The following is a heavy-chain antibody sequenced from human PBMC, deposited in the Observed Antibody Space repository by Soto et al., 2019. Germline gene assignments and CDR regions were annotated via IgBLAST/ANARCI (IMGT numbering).Heavy chain of an antibody. CDR3: ARERNYDSSGYSYYYGMDV. CDR1: GGSISSGGYY. CDR2: IYYSGST. V-gene: IGHV4-31*03. Sequence: PSETLSLTRTVSGGSISSGGYYWSWIRQHPGKGLEWIGYIYYSGSTYYNPSLKSRVTISVDTSKNQFSLKLSSVTAADTAVYYCARERNYDSSGYSYYYGMDVWGQGTTVTVS. D-gene: IGHD3-22*01. J-gene: IGHJ6*02.